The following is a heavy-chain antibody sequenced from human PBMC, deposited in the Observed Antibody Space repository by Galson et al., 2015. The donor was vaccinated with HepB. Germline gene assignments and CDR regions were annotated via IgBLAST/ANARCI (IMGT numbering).Heavy chain of an antibody. V-gene: IGHV3-30*04. CDR1: GFTFSSYA. CDR2: ISYDGSNK. D-gene: IGHD6-13*01. J-gene: IGHJ3*02. CDR3: ARYRRRGSSWYRAFDI. Sequence: SLRLSCAASGFTFSSYAMHWVRQAPGKGLEWVAVISYDGSNKYYADSVKGRFTISRDNSKNTLYLQMNSLRAEDTAVYYCARYRRRGSSWYRAFDIWGQGTMVTVSS.